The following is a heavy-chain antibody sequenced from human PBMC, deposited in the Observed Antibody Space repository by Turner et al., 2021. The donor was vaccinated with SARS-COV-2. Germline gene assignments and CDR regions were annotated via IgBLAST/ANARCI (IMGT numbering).Heavy chain of an antibody. V-gene: IGHV1-18*01. CDR1: GYTFTSYG. Sequence: QVQLVQTGGEVKKPGASVKVSCQASGYTFTSYGISWGRQAPGQGLEWMGWISPYHGNTYYEQHVQGRVTMTTDTSTSKAYMELRSLRSDDTAVYYCARDLGEPHTIVQWPDPLGQGALVIVSS. D-gene: IGHD6-19*01. CDR2: ISPYHGNT. J-gene: IGHJ5*02. CDR3: ARDLGEPHTIVQWPDP.